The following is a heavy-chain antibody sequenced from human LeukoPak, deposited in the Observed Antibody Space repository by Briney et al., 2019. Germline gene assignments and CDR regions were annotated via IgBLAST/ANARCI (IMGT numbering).Heavy chain of an antibody. CDR1: GFTFSDYY. Sequence: PGGSLRLSCAASGFTFSDYYMSWIRQAPGKGLEWVSYISSSGSTIYYADSVKGRFTISRDNAKNSLYLQMNSLRAEDTAVYYCARHVGTTPVYYYYMDVWGKGTTVTISS. D-gene: IGHD1-7*01. CDR2: ISSSGSTI. CDR3: ARHVGTTPVYYYYMDV. J-gene: IGHJ6*03. V-gene: IGHV3-11*01.